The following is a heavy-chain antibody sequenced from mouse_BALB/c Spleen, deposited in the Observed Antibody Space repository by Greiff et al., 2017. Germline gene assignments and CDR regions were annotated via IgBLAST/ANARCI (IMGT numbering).Heavy chain of an antibody. D-gene: IGHD2-1*01. V-gene: IGHV1-69*02. CDR3: TRSEYGNYYYAMDY. CDR2: IYPSDSYT. CDR1: GYTFTSYW. J-gene: IGHJ4*01. Sequence: QVQLQQSGAELVRPGASVKLSCKASGYTFTSYWINWVKQRPGQGLEWIGNIYPSDSYTNYNQKFKDKATLTVDKSSSTAYMQLSSPTSEDSAVYYCTRSEYGNYYYAMDYWGQGTSVTVSS.